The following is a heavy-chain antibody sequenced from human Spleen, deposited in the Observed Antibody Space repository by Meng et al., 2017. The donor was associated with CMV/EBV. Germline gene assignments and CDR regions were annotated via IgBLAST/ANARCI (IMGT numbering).Heavy chain of an antibody. D-gene: IGHD7-27*01. Sequence: GESLKISCAASGFTFSSYWMSWVRQAPGKGLEWVANIKQDGSEKYYVDSVKGRFTISRDNAKNSLYLQMNSLRAEDTAVYYCARENWGFDYWGQGTLVTVSS. CDR1: GFTFSSYW. CDR3: ARENWGFDY. CDR2: IKQDGSEK. J-gene: IGHJ4*02. V-gene: IGHV3-7*01.